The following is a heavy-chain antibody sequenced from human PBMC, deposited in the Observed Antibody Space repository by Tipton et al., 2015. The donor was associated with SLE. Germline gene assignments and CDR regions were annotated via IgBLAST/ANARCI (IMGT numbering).Heavy chain of an antibody. D-gene: IGHD6-19*01. Sequence: TLSLTCTVSGGSISSHYWSWIRQPPGKGLEWIGYIYYSGSTNYNPSLKSRVTISLDTSKTQFSLNLRSVTAADTAIYYCARGGYSGGGYGDYFVYCGRGTLVTVPS. CDR1: GGSISSHY. V-gene: IGHV4-59*11. J-gene: IGHJ4*02. CDR3: ARGGYSGGGYGDYFVY. CDR2: IYYSGST.